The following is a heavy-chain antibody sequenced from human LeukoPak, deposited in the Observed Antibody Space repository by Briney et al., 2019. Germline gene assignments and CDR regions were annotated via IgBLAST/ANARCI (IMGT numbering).Heavy chain of an antibody. J-gene: IGHJ4*02. CDR1: GGSFSGDF. V-gene: IGHV4-34*01. CDR3: ARYGAAAGDYFDY. CDR2: INHGGST. Sequence: SETLSLTCAVYGGSFSGDFWSWIRQSPGKGLEWIGEINHGGSTNYNPSLKSRVTISVDTSKNQFSLKLSSVTAADTAVYYCARYGAAAGDYFDYWGQGTLVTVSS. D-gene: IGHD6-13*01.